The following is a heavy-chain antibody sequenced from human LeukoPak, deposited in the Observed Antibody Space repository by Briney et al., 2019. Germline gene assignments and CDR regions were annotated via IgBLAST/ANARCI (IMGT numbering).Heavy chain of an antibody. Sequence: GGSLRLSCIASGFPFSGYAMQWVRQAPGQGLEWLSLISDDGSYTDYGDSVKGRFVISRDNARNKLYLQMNSLRVDDTAVYYCAREVTENFESKFDPWGQGTLVTVS. V-gene: IGHV3-30*09. D-gene: IGHD1-14*01. CDR1: GFPFSGYA. CDR2: ISDDGSYT. CDR3: AREVTENFESKFDP. J-gene: IGHJ5*02.